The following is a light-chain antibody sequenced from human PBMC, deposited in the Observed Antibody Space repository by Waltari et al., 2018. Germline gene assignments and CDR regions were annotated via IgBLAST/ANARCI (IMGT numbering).Light chain of an antibody. J-gene: IGKJ1*01. V-gene: IGKV3-20*01. Sequence: EIVLTQSPGTLSLSPGERATLSCRASRSVSRVLAWYQQKPGQAPRLLIYGASNRATGIPDRFSGSGSGTDFSLTISRLEPEDFAVYYCQHYVRLPVTFGQGTKVEIK. CDR3: QHYVRLPVT. CDR1: RSVSRV. CDR2: GAS.